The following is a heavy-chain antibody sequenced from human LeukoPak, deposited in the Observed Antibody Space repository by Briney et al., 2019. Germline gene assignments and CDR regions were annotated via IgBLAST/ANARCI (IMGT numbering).Heavy chain of an antibody. V-gene: IGHV3-23*01. CDR3: ATHYYDSSGLDAFDI. Sequence: GGSLRLSCAASGFTFDDYAMHWVRQAPGKGLEWVSAISGSGGSTYYADSVKGRFTISRDNSKNTLYLQMNSLRAEDTAVYYCATHYYDSSGLDAFDIWGQGTMVTVSS. CDR2: ISGSGGST. CDR1: GFTFDDYA. J-gene: IGHJ3*02. D-gene: IGHD3-22*01.